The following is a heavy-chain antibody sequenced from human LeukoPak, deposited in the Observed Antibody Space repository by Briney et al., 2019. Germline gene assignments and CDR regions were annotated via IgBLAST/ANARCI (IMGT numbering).Heavy chain of an antibody. V-gene: IGHV4-39*01. CDR3: ARHRRSSGWPYYFDY. D-gene: IGHD6-19*01. CDR2: IYYGGDT. CDR1: GGSITSYSYY. Sequence: SDTLSLTCTVSGGSITSYSYYWGWIRQPPGKGLEWIASIYYGGDTNYNPSLKSRVTISVDTSKNQFSLKLISVTAADTAVYYCARHRRSSGWPYYFDYWGQRTLVAASS. J-gene: IGHJ4*02.